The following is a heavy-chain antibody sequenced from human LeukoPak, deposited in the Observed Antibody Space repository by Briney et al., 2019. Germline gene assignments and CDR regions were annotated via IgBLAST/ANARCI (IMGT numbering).Heavy chain of an antibody. Sequence: GGSLRLSCAASGFTFSRHWMSWVRQAPGKGLEWVSSISSSSSYIYYADSVKGRFTISRDNAKNSLYLQMNSLRAEDTAVYYCARVWNSYGYYDAFDIWGQGTMVTVSS. V-gene: IGHV3-21*01. J-gene: IGHJ3*02. CDR1: GFTFSRHW. D-gene: IGHD5-18*01. CDR3: ARVWNSYGYYDAFDI. CDR2: ISSSSSYI.